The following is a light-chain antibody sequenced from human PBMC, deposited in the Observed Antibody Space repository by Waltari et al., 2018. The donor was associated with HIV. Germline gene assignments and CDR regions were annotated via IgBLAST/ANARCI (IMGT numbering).Light chain of an antibody. V-gene: IGLV1-44*01. CDR3: ATWDASLSGPV. CDR2: ANH. Sequence: QSELTQPPSASGTPGQRVTISCSGSSSNIGSYTVNWYQQLPGTAPKLLIYANHQRRSGVPDRFSGSQSDTSASLAIGGLQSEDEADYYCATWDASLSGPVVGGGTKLTVL. J-gene: IGLJ2*01. CDR1: SSNIGSYT.